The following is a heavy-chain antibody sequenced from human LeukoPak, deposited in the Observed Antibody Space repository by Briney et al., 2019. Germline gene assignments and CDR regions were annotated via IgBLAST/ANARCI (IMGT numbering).Heavy chain of an antibody. CDR2: ISYDGSNK. CDR1: GFTFSSYA. J-gene: IGHJ4*02. D-gene: IGHD1-26*01. V-gene: IGHV3-30*18. CDR3: AKVGSYHDFDY. Sequence: GGSLRLSCAASGFTFSSYAMHWVRQAPGKGLEWVALISYDGSNKYNADSVKGRFTISRDNSKNTLYLQMNRLRAEDTAVYYCAKVGSYHDFDYWGQGTLVTVSS.